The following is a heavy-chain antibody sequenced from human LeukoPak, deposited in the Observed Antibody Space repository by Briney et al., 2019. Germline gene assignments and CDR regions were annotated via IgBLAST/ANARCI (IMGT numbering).Heavy chain of an antibody. CDR1: GGSISSYY. CDR3: ARTTEGGYTYDYFYYYYMDV. Sequence: SETLSLTCTVSGGSISSYYWSWIRQPPGKGLEWIGYIYYSGSTNYNPSLKSRVTISVDTSKNQFSLKLSSVTAADTAVYYCARTTEGGYTYDYFYYYYMDVRGKGTTVTISS. CDR2: IYYSGST. D-gene: IGHD5-18*01. J-gene: IGHJ6*03. V-gene: IGHV4-59*01.